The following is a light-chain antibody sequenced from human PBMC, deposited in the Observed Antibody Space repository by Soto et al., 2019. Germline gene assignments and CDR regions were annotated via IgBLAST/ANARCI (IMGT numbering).Light chain of an antibody. J-gene: IGKJ2*01. V-gene: IGKV3-20*01. CDR3: QQYGRALYT. Sequence: EIVLTQSPGTLSLSPGERATLSCRASQSVSSSYLAWYQQKPGQAPRLLIYATSSRATGIPDRFSGSGSGTDFTLTISRLEPEDFAVYYCQQYGRALYTFGQGTELEIK. CDR2: ATS. CDR1: QSVSSSY.